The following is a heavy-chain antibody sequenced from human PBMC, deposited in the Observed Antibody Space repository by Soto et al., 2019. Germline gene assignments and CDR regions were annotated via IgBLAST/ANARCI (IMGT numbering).Heavy chain of an antibody. CDR3: AKYLVNACPYYGMDL. J-gene: IGHJ6*02. V-gene: IGHV3-30*18. CDR2: ISYDGSNK. D-gene: IGHD2-21*01. Sequence: GGSLRLSCAASGSTFSSYGMHWVRQAPGKGLEWVAVISYDGSNKYYADSVKGRFTISRDNSKNTLYLQMNSLRAEDTAVYYCAKYLVNACPYYGMDLWGQGTTVTVSS. CDR1: GSTFSSYG.